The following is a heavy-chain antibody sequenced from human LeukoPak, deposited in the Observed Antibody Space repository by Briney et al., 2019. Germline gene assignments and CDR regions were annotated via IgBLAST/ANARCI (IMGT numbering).Heavy chain of an antibody. J-gene: IGHJ4*02. V-gene: IGHV3-30*18. D-gene: IGHD3-22*01. CDR2: ILYVVSNK. Sequence: RGTSLRLSCAASGFTFSRYVMHWIRQPPGRGRGWVAVILYVVSNKYYADSVQGRIRISIDNSKNTLFVQMNSVRAEDTAVYYCAKDTSDWGEQSYDSSGYYDYWGQGTLVTVSS. CDR3: AKDTSDWGEQSYDSSGYYDY. CDR1: GFTFSRYV.